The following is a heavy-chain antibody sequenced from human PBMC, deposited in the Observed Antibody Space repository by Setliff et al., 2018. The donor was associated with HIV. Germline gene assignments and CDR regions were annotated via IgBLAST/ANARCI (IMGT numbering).Heavy chain of an antibody. J-gene: IGHJ6*02. V-gene: IGHV4-31*03. CDR2: IYYSGST. D-gene: IGHD2-15*01. CDR3: ARDEGVVAATETYYYNGLDV. Sequence: SLTCTVSGGSITSGTYYWNWIRQHPGKGLEWIGYIYYSGSTYYNPSLKSRITISVDTSKNQFSLTLNSVTAADTAVYYCARDEGVVAATETYYYNGLDVWGQGTTVTVSS. CDR1: GGSITSGTYY.